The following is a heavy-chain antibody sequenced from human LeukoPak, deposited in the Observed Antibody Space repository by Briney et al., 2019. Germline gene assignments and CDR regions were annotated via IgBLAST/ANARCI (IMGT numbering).Heavy chain of an antibody. CDR2: TYSDGST. V-gene: IGHV3-66*01. J-gene: IGHJ6*02. CDR3: ASDSEQQVDAPDV. CDR1: GLTVSSNF. D-gene: IGHD6-13*01. Sequence: QAGGSLRLSCAASGLTVSSNFWTWVRRAPGKGLEWVSITYSDGSTYYADSVKGRFTISRDSSNNTVYLQMNSLRAEDTALYYCASDSEQQVDAPDVWGQGTTVTVSS.